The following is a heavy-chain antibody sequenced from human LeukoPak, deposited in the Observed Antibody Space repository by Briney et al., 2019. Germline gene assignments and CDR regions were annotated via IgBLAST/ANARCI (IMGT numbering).Heavy chain of an antibody. CDR3: AKDAEDDFWSGYSFDY. J-gene: IGHJ4*02. V-gene: IGHV3-30*02. CDR2: IRYDGSNK. CDR1: GFSFT. Sequence: GGSLRLSCAASGFSFTHWVRQAPGKGLEWVAFIRYDGSNKYYADSVKGRFTISRDNSKNTLYLQMNSLRAEDTAVYYCAKDAEDDFWSGYSFDYWGQGTLVTVSS. D-gene: IGHD3-3*01.